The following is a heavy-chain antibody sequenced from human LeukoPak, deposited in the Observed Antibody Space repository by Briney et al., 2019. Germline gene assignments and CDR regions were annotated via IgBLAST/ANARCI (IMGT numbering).Heavy chain of an antibody. V-gene: IGHV3-48*03. J-gene: IGHJ4*02. CDR1: GFTFSSYE. Sequence: GGSLRLSCAASGFTFSSYEMNWVRQAPGKGLEWVSYISSSGSTIYYADSVKGRFTISRDNAKNSLYLQMNSLRAEDTAVYYCARGVPDYDILTVLDYWGQGTLVTVSS. CDR2: ISSSGSTI. CDR3: ARGVPDYDILTVLDY. D-gene: IGHD3-9*01.